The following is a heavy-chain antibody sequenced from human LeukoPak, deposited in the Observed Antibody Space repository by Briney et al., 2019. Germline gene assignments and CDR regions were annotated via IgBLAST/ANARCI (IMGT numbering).Heavy chain of an antibody. CDR3: ARVWYPPDAFDF. Sequence: GASVKVSCKASGYTFTGYYMHWVRQAPGQGLEWVGWISVYNGVTKFAQKVQDRVTMTTDTSTNIAYMELRNLRSDDTAVYYCARVWYPPDAFDFWGQGTMVTVSS. D-gene: IGHD6-13*01. CDR2: ISVYNGVT. CDR1: GYTFTGYY. J-gene: IGHJ3*01. V-gene: IGHV1-18*04.